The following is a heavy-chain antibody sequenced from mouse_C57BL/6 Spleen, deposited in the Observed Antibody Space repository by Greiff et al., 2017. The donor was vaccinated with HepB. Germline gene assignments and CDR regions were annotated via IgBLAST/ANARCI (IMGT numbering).Heavy chain of an antibody. J-gene: IGHJ4*01. V-gene: IGHV1-62-2*01. Sequence: VKLMESGAELVKPGASVKLSCKASGYTFTEYTIHWVKQRSGQGLEWIGWFYPGSGSIKYNEKFKDKATLTADKSSSTVYMELSRLTSEDSAVYFCARHEAGLRRNYYAMDYWGQGTSVTVSS. CDR2: FYPGSGSI. CDR1: GYTFTEYT. CDR3: ARHEAGLRRNYYAMDY. D-gene: IGHD2-2*01.